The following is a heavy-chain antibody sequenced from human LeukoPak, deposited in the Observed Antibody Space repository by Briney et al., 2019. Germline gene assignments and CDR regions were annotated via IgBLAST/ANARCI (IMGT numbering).Heavy chain of an antibody. CDR3: AREYSSSGLAFDY. Sequence: SQTLSLTCALSGDTVSSNSAAWNWVRQSRSRGLEWLVRTYYRSNLYNDYAVSVKSRITINPHTSKDQFSLHLNSVTPEDTAVYYCAREYSSSGLAFDYWGQGTLVTVSS. CDR1: GDTVSSNSAA. J-gene: IGHJ4*02. D-gene: IGHD6-19*01. V-gene: IGHV6-1*01. CDR2: TYYRSNLYN.